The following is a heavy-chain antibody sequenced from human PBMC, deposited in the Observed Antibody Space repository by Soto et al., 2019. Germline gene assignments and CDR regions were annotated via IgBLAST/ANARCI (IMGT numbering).Heavy chain of an antibody. Sequence: QITLNESGPTLVKLTQTLTLTCTFSGFSLTTARVGVGGIRQPPGASLESLADTYWDDSKTYRPSLESRLTITKDTSNNQVALPLTNMDPRDAATYYCSSAYGGRSVYWGKGTLVTVSS. J-gene: IGHJ4*02. V-gene: IGHV2-5*02. CDR2: TYWDDSK. CDR1: GFSLTTARVG. CDR3: SSAYGGRSVY. D-gene: IGHD1-26*01.